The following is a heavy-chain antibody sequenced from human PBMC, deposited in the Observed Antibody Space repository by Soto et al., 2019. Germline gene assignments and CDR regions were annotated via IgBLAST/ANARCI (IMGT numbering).Heavy chain of an antibody. J-gene: IGHJ6*02. CDR2: IYYSGTT. CDR3: ARGHYYYGMDV. Sequence: NPSETLSLTCTVSNGSVSSGTYSWSWVRQPPGKGLEWIGYIYYSGTTYYTPSLKGRLTMSMDRANDHFSLNLTSVTAADTAVYFCARGHYYYGMDVWGQGITVTVSS. V-gene: IGHV4-30-2*01. CDR1: NGSVSSGTYS.